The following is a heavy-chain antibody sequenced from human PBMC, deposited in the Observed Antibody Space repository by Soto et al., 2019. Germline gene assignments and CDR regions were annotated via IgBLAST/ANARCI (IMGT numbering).Heavy chain of an antibody. CDR2: ISVGGGST. J-gene: IGHJ4*02. CDR3: AKTETFNGYYNAFDY. D-gene: IGHD3-9*01. Sequence: GGSLRLSCAASGFSFAGYALTWVRLAPGKGLEWVASISVGGGSTYYADSVKGRFSISRDNSNRMVYLQMGSLTAGDTAVYYCAKTETFNGYYNAFDYWGQGTRVTVSS. V-gene: IGHV3-23*01. CDR1: GFSFAGYA.